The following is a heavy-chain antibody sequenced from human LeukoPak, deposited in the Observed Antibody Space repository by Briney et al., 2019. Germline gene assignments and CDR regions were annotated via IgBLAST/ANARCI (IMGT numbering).Heavy chain of an antibody. CDR1: GGSFSGYY. D-gene: IGHD2-21*01. J-gene: IGHJ4*02. CDR3: ARGLSLWWKIGSGPFDY. Sequence: SETLSLTCAVYGGSFSGYYWSWIRQPPGKGLEWIGEISHSGSTNYNPSLKSRVTITVDTSKNQFSLKLSSVTAADTAVYYCARGLSLWWKIGSGPFDYWGQGTLVTVSS. V-gene: IGHV4-34*01. CDR2: ISHSGST.